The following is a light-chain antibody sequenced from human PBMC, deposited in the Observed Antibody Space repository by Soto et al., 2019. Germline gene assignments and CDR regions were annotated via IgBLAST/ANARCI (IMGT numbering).Light chain of an antibody. Sequence: EIVLTQSPGTLSLSPGERATLSCRASQRVSSSYLAWYQQKPGQAPRLLIYGASSRATGIPDRFSGSGSGTDFTLTISRLEPEDFAVYFCQQYGSSPTFTFGQGTKVEI. V-gene: IGKV3-20*01. CDR1: QRVSSSY. CDR3: QQYGSSPTFT. J-gene: IGKJ2*01. CDR2: GAS.